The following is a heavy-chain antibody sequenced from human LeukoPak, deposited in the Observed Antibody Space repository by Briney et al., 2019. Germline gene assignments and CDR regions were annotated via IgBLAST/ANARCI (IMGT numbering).Heavy chain of an antibody. Sequence: SETLSLTCTVSGGSISSSSYYWGWIRQPPGKGLEWIGSIYYSGSTYYNPSLKSRVTISVDTSKNQFSLKLSSVTAADTAVYYCARVLRYFDRGAFDIWGQGTMVTVSS. V-gene: IGHV4-39*01. CDR2: IYYSGST. CDR3: ARVLRYFDRGAFDI. J-gene: IGHJ3*02. CDR1: GGSISSSSYY. D-gene: IGHD3-9*01.